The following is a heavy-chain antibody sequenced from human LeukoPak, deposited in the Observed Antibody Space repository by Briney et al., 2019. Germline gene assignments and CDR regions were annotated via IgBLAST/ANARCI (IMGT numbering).Heavy chain of an antibody. D-gene: IGHD5-12*01. CDR1: GGSISSGGYS. J-gene: IGHJ5*02. CDR2: IYHSGST. Sequence: PSQTLSLTCAVSGGSISSGGYSWSWIRQPPGKGLEWIGYIYHSGSTYYNPSLKSRVTISVDRSKNQFSLELSSVTAADTAVYYCARVTGYDSPWFDPWGQGTLVTVSS. CDR3: ARVTGYDSPWFDP. V-gene: IGHV4-30-2*01.